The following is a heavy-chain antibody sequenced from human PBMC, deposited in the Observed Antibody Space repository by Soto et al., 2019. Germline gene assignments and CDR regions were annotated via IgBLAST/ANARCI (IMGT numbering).Heavy chain of an antibody. Sequence: EEQLLESGGDLVQPGGSLRLSCAASGFTFGQFVMTWVRQAPGKGLEWVSTITGSSGSTTYTESVKGRFTISRDNSKNSLYLQMNNLRADDTAIYYWAKADTGWFAPWGRGTLVTVS. CDR1: GFTFGQFV. V-gene: IGHV3-23*01. CDR2: ITGSSGST. D-gene: IGHD3-10*01. J-gene: IGHJ5*02. CDR3: AKADTGWFAP.